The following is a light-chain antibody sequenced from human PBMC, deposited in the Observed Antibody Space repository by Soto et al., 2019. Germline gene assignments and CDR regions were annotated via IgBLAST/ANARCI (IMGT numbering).Light chain of an antibody. Sequence: MLTQSPATLSLSPGDRAILSCRAGQDVSISLGWYQQKPGQAPRLLIYDASNRATGIPDRFSGSGSGTDFTLTISSLEPEDFAVYYCLQRASWRSFGQGTKLEIK. J-gene: IGKJ2*01. CDR2: DAS. CDR3: LQRASWRS. V-gene: IGKV3D-11*01. CDR1: QDVSIS.